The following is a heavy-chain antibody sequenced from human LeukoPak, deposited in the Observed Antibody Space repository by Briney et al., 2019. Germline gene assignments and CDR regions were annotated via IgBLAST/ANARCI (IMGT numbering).Heavy chain of an antibody. J-gene: IGHJ5*01. V-gene: IGHV3-30*02. CDR2: VRYDGSKT. Sequence: PGGSLRLSCAASGFSFGGYGMHWVRQPPGKGLDWVSFVRYDGSKTYYGDSVKGRFTISRDNSNNTVYLQINRLRPDDTAVYYCVRDGIWGPTTLDSWGQGTLVTVSS. D-gene: IGHD3-16*01. CDR1: GFSFGGYG. CDR3: VRDGIWGPTTLDS.